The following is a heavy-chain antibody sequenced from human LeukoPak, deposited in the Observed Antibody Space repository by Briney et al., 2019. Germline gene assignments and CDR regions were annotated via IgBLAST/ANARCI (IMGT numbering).Heavy chain of an antibody. J-gene: IGHJ4*02. CDR2: ISSSSNYI. Sequence: GGSLRLSCAASGFIFSSYSMNWVRQAPGKGLEWVSSISSSSNYIYYADSMKGRFTISRDNAKKSLYLQMNSLRADDTAVYYCAKDRVSGFGPDYWGQGTLVTVSS. CDR3: AKDRVSGFGPDY. CDR1: GFIFSSYS. V-gene: IGHV3-21*01. D-gene: IGHD3-10*01.